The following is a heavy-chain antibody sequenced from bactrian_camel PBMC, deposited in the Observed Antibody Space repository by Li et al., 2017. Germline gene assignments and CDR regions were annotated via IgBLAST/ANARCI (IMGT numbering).Heavy chain of an antibody. Sequence: VQLVESGGGLVQPGGSLRLSCAVSGFIFSNYGMSWVRQAPGKGLEWVSSIYDDGSNTYYADSVKGRFTISQDNAKNMVYLQVNGLKAEDTAMYYCAAGWSFGVGTLLRRHYNYWGQGTQVTVS. D-gene: IGHD3*01. J-gene: IGHJ4*01. CDR3: AAGWSFGVGTLLRRHYNY. CDR2: IYDDGSNT. CDR1: GFIFSNYG. V-gene: IGHV3S2*01.